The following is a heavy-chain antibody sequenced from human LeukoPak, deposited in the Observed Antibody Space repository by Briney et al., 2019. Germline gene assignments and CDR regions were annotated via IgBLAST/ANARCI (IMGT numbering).Heavy chain of an antibody. CDR3: ASYYYGSGGDAFDI. CDR2: ISSSSSYI. D-gene: IGHD3-10*01. V-gene: IGHV3-21*01. CDR1: GFHFSSHS. Sequence: GGSLRTSCAASGFHFSSHSMNWGRQAPGKGLEWVSSISSSSSYIYYADSMKGRFTISRDNAKNSLYLQMNSLRAEDTAVYYCASYYYGSGGDAFDIWGQGTMVTVSS. J-gene: IGHJ3*02.